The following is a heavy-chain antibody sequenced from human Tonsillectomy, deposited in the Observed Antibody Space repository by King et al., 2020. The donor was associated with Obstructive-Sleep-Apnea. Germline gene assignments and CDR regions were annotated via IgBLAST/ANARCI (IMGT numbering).Heavy chain of an antibody. V-gene: IGHV3-64*01. CDR2: SSRNGGST. CDR1: GFTFSNYA. J-gene: IGHJ2*01. CDR3: ARDSEKTDYGDYLHWYFDL. D-gene: IGHD4-17*01. Sequence: VQLVESGGGLVQPGGSLRLSCSASGFTFSNYAMHWVRQAPGKGLEYVSASSRNGGSTYFTNSVKDRFSISRDNSRNTLYLQMGSLRAEDMAVYYCARDSEKTDYGDYLHWYFDLWGRGTLVTVSS.